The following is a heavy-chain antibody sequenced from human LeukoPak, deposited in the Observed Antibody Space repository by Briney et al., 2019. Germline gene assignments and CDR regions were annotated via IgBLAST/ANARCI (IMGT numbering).Heavy chain of an antibody. CDR1: GFTFSSYA. CDR2: ISGSGGST. J-gene: IGHJ4*02. D-gene: IGHD5-18*01. CDR3: AKRPSYSYGYY. Sequence: GGSLRLSCAASGFTFSSYAMSWVRQAPGKGLEWVSAISGSGGSTYYADSVKGRFTISRDNSKNTPYLQMNSLRAEDTAVYYCAKRPSYSYGYYWGQGTLVTVSS. V-gene: IGHV3-23*01.